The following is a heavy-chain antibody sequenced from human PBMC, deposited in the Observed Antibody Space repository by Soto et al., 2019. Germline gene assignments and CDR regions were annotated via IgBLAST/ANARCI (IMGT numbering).Heavy chain of an antibody. CDR1: GGSISSSSYY. CDR3: ARHITYYDILTGYPRGTWFDP. CDR2: IYYSVST. V-gene: IGHV4-39*01. J-gene: IGHJ5*02. Sequence: SETLSLTCTVSGGSISSSSYYWGWIRQPPGKGLEWIGSIYYSVSTYYNPSLKSRVTISVDTSKNQFSLKLSSVTAADPAVYYCARHITYYDILTGYPRGTWFDPWGQGTLVTVSS. D-gene: IGHD3-9*01.